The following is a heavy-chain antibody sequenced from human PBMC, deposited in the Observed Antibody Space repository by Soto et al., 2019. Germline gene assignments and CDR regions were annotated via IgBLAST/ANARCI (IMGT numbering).Heavy chain of an antibody. CDR2: IYDSGST. CDR3: VRATVGIGECQK. D-gene: IGHD3-10*01. J-gene: IGHJ1*01. Sequence: PSETLSLTCTVSGGSISSYYWSWIRQPPGKGLEWIGYIYDSGSTNYNPSLKSRVTMSVDTSKNQFSLKLSSVTPADTAVYYCVRATVGIGECQKWGQATLV. V-gene: IGHV4-59*01. CDR1: GGSISSYY.